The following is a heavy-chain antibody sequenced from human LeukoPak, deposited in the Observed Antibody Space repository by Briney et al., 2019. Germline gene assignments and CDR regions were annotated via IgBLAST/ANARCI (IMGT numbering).Heavy chain of an antibody. Sequence: GGSLRLSCAASGFLFNSHHMNWVRQAPGKGLEWISYITSSSSKIYYADSMEGRFTISRDNSKNSLYLQMNSLRTEDTALYYCAKDRRYYDSSGLDYWGQGTLVTVSS. CDR3: AKDRRYYDSSGLDY. J-gene: IGHJ4*02. V-gene: IGHV3-48*04. D-gene: IGHD3-22*01. CDR1: GFLFNSHH. CDR2: ITSSSSKI.